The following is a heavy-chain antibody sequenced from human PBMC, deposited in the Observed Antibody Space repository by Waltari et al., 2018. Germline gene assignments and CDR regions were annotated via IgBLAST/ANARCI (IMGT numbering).Heavy chain of an antibody. J-gene: IGHJ4*02. D-gene: IGHD6-13*01. CDR1: GYSFPSYW. CDR2: IYPGDSDT. V-gene: IGHV5-51*03. CDR3: ASGGRPRYSSSWYGGY. Sequence: EVQLVQSGAEVKKPGESLRISCKGSGYSFPSYWIGWVRQMPGKGLEWMGIIYPGDSDTRYSPSFQGQVTISADKSISTAYLQWSSLKASDTAMYYCASGGRPRYSSSWYGGYWGQGTLVTVSS.